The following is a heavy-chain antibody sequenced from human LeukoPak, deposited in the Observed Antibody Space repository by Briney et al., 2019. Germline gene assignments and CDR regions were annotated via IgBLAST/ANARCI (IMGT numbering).Heavy chain of an antibody. CDR1: GYSISSGYY. J-gene: IGHJ5*02. CDR2: IYYSGST. V-gene: IGHV4-38-2*02. D-gene: IGHD3-10*01. CDR3: ARQGGSGSYYNGDNWFDP. Sequence: SETLSLTCTVSGYSISSGYYWGWIRQPPGKGLEWIGSIYYSGSTYYNPSLKSRVTISVDTSKNQFSLKLSSVTAADTAVYYCARQGGSGSYYNGDNWFDPWGQGTLVTVSS.